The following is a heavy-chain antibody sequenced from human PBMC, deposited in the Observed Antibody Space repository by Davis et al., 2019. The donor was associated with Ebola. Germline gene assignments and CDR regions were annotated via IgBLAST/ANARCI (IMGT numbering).Heavy chain of an antibody. CDR1: GDSISSYY. J-gene: IGHJ6*02. Sequence: SETLSLTCTVSGDSISSYYWSWIRPPPGKGLEWFGYVYHRGSTYYNPSLKSRVTMSVDTSKNQFSLRLTSVTAADTGIYYCARGREGGLWYYGMDVWGQGTTVSVSS. CDR2: VYHRGST. CDR3: ARGREGGLWYYGMDV. D-gene: IGHD2-8*02. V-gene: IGHV4-59*01.